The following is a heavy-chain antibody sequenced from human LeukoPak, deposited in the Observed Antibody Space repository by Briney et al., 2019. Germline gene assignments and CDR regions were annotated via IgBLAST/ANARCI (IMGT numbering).Heavy chain of an antibody. J-gene: IGHJ6*03. CDR1: GFTFRSYS. Sequence: GGSLRLSCTASGFTFRSYSMSWVRQAPGKGLEWLSSMSGSSTYIYYGDSVRGRFTISRDNAKNSLHLQMNSLRADDAGVYYCARDVSQVEDYYYYMDVWGKGTTVTVSS. V-gene: IGHV3-21*01. CDR3: ARDVSQVEDYYYYMDV. CDR2: MSGSSTYI. D-gene: IGHD1-1*01.